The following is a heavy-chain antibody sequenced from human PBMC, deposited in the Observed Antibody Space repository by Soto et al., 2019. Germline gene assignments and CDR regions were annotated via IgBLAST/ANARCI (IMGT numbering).Heavy chain of an antibody. J-gene: IGHJ4*02. D-gene: IGHD3-10*01. Sequence: GGSLRLSXAASGFTFSSYAMHWVRQAPGKGLEWVAVMSYDGSNKYYADSVKGRFTISRDNSKNTLYLQMNSLRAEDTAVYYCARGPRGIPLSYLDYWGQGTLVTVSS. CDR2: MSYDGSNK. CDR1: GFTFSSYA. CDR3: ARGPRGIPLSYLDY. V-gene: IGHV3-30-3*01.